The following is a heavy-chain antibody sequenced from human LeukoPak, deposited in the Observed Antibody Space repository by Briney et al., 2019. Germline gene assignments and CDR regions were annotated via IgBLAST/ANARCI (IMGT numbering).Heavy chain of an antibody. CDR2: ISLYNGNT. V-gene: IGHV1-18*01. J-gene: IGHJ4*02. CDR1: GYTFTSYG. Sequence: GASVKVSCKASGYTFTSYGISWVRQAPGQGLEWMGWISLYNGNTDYKLQGRVTMTTDTSTSTAYMELRSLRSDGTAVYYCARGGPFFSSSSSKEYYFDYWGQGTLVTVSS. CDR3: ARGGPFFSSSSSKEYYFDY. D-gene: IGHD6-6*01.